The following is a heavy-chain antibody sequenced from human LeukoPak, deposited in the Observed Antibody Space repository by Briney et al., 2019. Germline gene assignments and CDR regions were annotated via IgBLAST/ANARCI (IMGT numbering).Heavy chain of an antibody. Sequence: GGSLRLSCAASGFTFSNAWMSWVRQAPGKGLEWVGRIKSKTDGGTTDYAAPVKGRFTIPRDDSKNTLYPQMNSLKTEDTAVYYCTTGPERCSSTSGYAVGVDYWGQGTLVTVSS. J-gene: IGHJ4*02. CDR1: GFTFSNAW. D-gene: IGHD2-2*01. V-gene: IGHV3-15*01. CDR3: TTGPERCSSTSGYAVGVDY. CDR2: IKSKTDGGTT.